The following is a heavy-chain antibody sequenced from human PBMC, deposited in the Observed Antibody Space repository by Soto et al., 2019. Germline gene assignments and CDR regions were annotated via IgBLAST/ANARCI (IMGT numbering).Heavy chain of an antibody. CDR2: IHYSGST. V-gene: IGHV4-30-4*01. CDR1: GGSINSGDYY. J-gene: IGHJ4*02. D-gene: IGHD3-22*01. CDR3: ARLRVSYYYDSGDYYFDY. Sequence: PSETLSLTCSVSGGSINSGDYYWTWIRQPPGKGLEWIGYIHYSGSTYYNPSLKSRVTISVDTSKNQFSLKLSSVTAADTAVYYCARLRVSYYYDSGDYYFDYWGQGTLVTVSS.